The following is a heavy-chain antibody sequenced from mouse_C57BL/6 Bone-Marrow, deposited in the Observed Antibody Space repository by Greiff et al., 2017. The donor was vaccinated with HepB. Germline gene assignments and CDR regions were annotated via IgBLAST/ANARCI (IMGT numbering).Heavy chain of an antibody. CDR2: IDPSDSYT. Sequence: QVQLQQPGAELVMPGASVKLSCKASGYTFTSYWMHWVKQRPGQGLEWIGEIDPSDSYTNYNQKFKGKSTLTVDKSSSTAYMQLSSLTSEDSAVYYCARYGSSYVWFAYWGQGTLVTVSA. J-gene: IGHJ3*01. V-gene: IGHV1-69*01. CDR1: GYTFTSYW. CDR3: ARYGSSYVWFAY. D-gene: IGHD1-1*01.